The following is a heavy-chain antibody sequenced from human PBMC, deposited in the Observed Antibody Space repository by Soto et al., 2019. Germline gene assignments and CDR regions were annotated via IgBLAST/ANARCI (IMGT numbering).Heavy chain of an antibody. CDR2: IFSNDEK. Sequence: QVTLKESGPVLVKPTETLTLTCTVSGFSLSNARMGVSWIRQPPGKALEWLAHIFSNDEKSYSTSLKSRLTNSKDTSKIQVVLTMTNMDPVATATYYCARLYYYDSSGYGGDLDYWGQGTLVTASS. D-gene: IGHD3-22*01. CDR1: GFSLSNARMG. V-gene: IGHV2-26*01. CDR3: ARLYYYDSSGYGGDLDY. J-gene: IGHJ4*02.